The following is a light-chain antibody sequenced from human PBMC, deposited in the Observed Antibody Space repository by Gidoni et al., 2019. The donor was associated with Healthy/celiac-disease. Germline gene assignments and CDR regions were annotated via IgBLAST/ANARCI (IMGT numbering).Light chain of an antibody. CDR1: QSVSSSY. Sequence: IVLTQSPGTLSLSPGERATLSCSASQSVSSSYLAWYQQQPGQAPRLLIYGASSRATGIPDRFSGSGSGTDLTLTISRLEPEDFAVYDCQQYCSSLRPFRQGTKVEIK. V-gene: IGKV3-20*01. CDR3: QQYCSSLRP. CDR2: GAS. J-gene: IGKJ1*01.